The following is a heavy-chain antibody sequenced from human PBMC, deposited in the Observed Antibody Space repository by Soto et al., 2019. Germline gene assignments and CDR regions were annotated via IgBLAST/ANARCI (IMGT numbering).Heavy chain of an antibody. V-gene: IGHV1-69*01. CDR3: ARDNDGDYGYYFDY. Sequence: QVQLVQSGAEVKKHGSSVKVSCKASGGTFSSYAISWVRQAPGQGLEWMGGIIPIFGTANYAQKFQGRVTITADESTSTAYMELSRLRSEDTAVYYCARDNDGDYGYYFDYWGQGTLVTVSS. CDR1: GGTFSSYA. J-gene: IGHJ4*02. CDR2: IIPIFGTA. D-gene: IGHD4-17*01.